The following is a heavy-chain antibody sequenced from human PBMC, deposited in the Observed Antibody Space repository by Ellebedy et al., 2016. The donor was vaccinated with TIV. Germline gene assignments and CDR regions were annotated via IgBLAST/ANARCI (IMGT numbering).Heavy chain of an antibody. V-gene: IGHV3-11*04. J-gene: IGHJ5*02. Sequence: GGSLRLXXAASGFTFSDYYMSWIRQAPGKGLEWVSYISSSGSTIYYADSVKGRFTISRDNAKNSLYLQMNSLRAEDTAVYYCARDRFHLWFGEFAAFDPWGQGTLVTVSS. CDR2: ISSSGSTI. D-gene: IGHD3-10*01. CDR1: GFTFSDYY. CDR3: ARDRFHLWFGEFAAFDP.